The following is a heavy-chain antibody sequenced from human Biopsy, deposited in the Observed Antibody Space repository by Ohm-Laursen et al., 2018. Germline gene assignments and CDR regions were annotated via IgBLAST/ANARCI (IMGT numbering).Heavy chain of an antibody. CDR1: GGDINNYY. D-gene: IGHD3-22*01. CDR3: ASVVLGPTNDAFDL. CDR2: IYPGGST. V-gene: IGHV4-4*07. J-gene: IGHJ3*01. Sequence: SDTLSFTCPVSGGDINNYYWSWIRQPAGQGREWIGRIYPGGSTNYNPSLKRRVTMSVDTSKKQLPLRLRSVTAADTAMYYCASVVLGPTNDAFDLWGQGTMVVVSS.